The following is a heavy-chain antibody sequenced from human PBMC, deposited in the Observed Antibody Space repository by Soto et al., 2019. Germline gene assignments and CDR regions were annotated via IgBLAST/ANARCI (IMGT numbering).Heavy chain of an antibody. Sequence: GGSLRLSCAASGFTFSSYAMSWVRQAPGKGLEWVSAISGSGGSTYYADSVKGRFTISRDNSNNTLYLQMNSLRAEDRAVYYCAKARNYAVPHDAFDIWGQGTMVTVSS. D-gene: IGHD4-4*01. V-gene: IGHV3-23*01. CDR1: GFTFSSYA. CDR2: ISGSGGST. J-gene: IGHJ3*02. CDR3: AKARNYAVPHDAFDI.